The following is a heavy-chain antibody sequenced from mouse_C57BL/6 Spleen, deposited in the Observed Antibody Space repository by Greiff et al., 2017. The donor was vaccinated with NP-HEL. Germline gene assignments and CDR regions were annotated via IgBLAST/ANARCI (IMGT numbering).Heavy chain of an antibody. CDR1: GYTFTDYY. CDR3: ARGDNYVGYWYFDV. CDR2: IYPGSGNT. J-gene: IGHJ1*03. D-gene: IGHD1-3*01. V-gene: IGHV1-76*01. Sequence: QVQLQQSGAELVRPGASVKLSCKASGYTFTDYYINWVKQRPGQGLEWIARIYPGSGNTYYNEKFKGKATLTAEKSSSNAYMQLSSLTSEDSAVYFCARGDNYVGYWYFDVWGTGTTVTVSS.